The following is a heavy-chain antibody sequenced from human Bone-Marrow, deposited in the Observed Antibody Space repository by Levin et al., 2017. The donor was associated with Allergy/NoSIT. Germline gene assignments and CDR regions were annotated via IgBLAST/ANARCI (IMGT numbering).Heavy chain of an antibody. CDR1: GFTFSSYA. V-gene: IGHV3-23*01. J-gene: IGHJ4*02. CDR3: AKVGGIVVVVAALYYFDY. CDR2: ISGSGGST. Sequence: PGGSLRLSCAVSGFTFSSYAMSWVRQAPGKGLEWVSAISGSGGSTYYADSVKGRFTISRDNSKNTLYLQMNSLRAEDTAVYYCAKVGGIVVVVAALYYFDYWGQGTLVTVSS. D-gene: IGHD2-15*01.